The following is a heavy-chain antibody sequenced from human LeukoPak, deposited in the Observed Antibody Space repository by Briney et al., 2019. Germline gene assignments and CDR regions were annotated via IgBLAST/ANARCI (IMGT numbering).Heavy chain of an antibody. D-gene: IGHD2-2*03. J-gene: IGHJ5*02. CDR2: IKSDGSVT. V-gene: IGHV3-74*01. CDR1: GFTFSSYY. Sequence: PGGSLRLSCAASGFTFSSYYMHWVRQAPGKGLVWVSRIKSDGSVTGYADSVKGRFAISRDNAKNTLYLQMSSLRAEDTAVYYCARDWIDRGTFDAWGQGTLVTVSS. CDR3: ARDWIDRGTFDA.